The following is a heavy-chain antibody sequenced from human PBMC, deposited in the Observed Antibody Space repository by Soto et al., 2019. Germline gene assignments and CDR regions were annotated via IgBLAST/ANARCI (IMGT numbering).Heavy chain of an antibody. CDR1: GFTFSSYA. V-gene: IGHV3-30-3*01. D-gene: IGHD3-22*01. J-gene: IGHJ4*02. CDR2: ISYDGSNK. CDR3: ARGGFELYYDSSGYAY. Sequence: QVQLVESGGGVVQPGRSLRLSCAASGFTFSSYAMHWVRQAPGKGLEWVAVISYDGSNKYYADSVKGRFTISRDNSKNTLYLQMNSLRAEDTAVYYCARGGFELYYDSSGYAYWVQGTMVTVSS.